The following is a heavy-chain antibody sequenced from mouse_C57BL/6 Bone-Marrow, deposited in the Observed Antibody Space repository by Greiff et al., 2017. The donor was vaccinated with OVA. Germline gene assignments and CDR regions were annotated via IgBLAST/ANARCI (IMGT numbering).Heavy chain of an antibody. Sequence: VQLKQSGPELVKPGDSVKISCKASGYSFTGYFMNWVMQSPGKSLEWIGRINPYNGDTFYNQKFKGKATLTVDKSSSTAYMELRSLTSEDSAVYYCARDYYGSSPFAHWGQGTMVTVSA. CDR2: INPYNGDT. CDR1: GYSFTGYF. J-gene: IGHJ3*01. D-gene: IGHD1-1*01. CDR3: ARDYYGSSPFAH. V-gene: IGHV1-20*01.